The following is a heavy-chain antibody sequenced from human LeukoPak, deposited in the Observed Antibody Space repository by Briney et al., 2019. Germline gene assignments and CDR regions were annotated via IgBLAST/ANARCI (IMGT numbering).Heavy chain of an antibody. CDR3: AKDLGLQGGSYYGNAFDI. CDR1: GFTFSSYG. V-gene: IGHV3-30*02. Sequence: GGSLRLSCAASGFTFSSYGMHWVRQAPGKGLEWVAFIRYDGSNKYYADSVKGRFTISRDNSKNTLYLQMNSLRAEDTAVYYCAKDLGLQGGSYYGNAFDIWGQGTMVTVSS. CDR2: IRYDGSNK. J-gene: IGHJ3*02. D-gene: IGHD1-26*01.